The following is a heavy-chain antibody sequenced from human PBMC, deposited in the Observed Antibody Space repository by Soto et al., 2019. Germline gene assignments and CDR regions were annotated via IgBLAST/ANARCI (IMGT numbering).Heavy chain of an antibody. CDR3: AIYSSCWYRESPFDY. Sequence: GESLKISCKGSGYSFTSYWIGWVRQMPGKGLEWMGIIYPGDSDTRYSPSFQGQVTISADKSISTAYLQWSSLKASDTAMYYCAIYSSCWYRESPFDYWGQGTLVTVSS. J-gene: IGHJ4*02. D-gene: IGHD6-19*01. CDR1: GYSFTSYW. CDR2: IYPGDSDT. V-gene: IGHV5-51*01.